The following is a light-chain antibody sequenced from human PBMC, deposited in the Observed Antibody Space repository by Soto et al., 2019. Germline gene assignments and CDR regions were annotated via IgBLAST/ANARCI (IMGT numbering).Light chain of an antibody. CDR3: QQYLDWPRT. CDR2: GAS. J-gene: IGKJ1*01. V-gene: IGKV3-15*01. Sequence: EIVMTQSPVTLSVSPGEGATVSCWASQSIGNDVAWYQQRPGQAPRLLIYGASTRAPGIPARFSGSGSGTDFTLTISGLQSDDFAIYYCQQYLDWPRTFGQGTKVDIK. CDR1: QSIGND.